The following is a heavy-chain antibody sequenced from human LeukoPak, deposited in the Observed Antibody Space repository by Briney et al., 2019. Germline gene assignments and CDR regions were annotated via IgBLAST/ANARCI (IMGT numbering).Heavy chain of an antibody. V-gene: IGHV4-34*01. J-gene: IGHJ3*02. CDR3: ARSSRVLPLDALDI. Sequence: KPSETLSLTCAVYGGSFSGYYWSWIRQPPGKGLEWIGEINHSGSTNSNPSLKSRVTISVDTSKNQFSLRLTSVTAADTAVYYCARSSRVLPLDALDIWGQGTMVTVSS. CDR2: INHSGST. CDR1: GGSFSGYY. D-gene: IGHD2/OR15-2a*01.